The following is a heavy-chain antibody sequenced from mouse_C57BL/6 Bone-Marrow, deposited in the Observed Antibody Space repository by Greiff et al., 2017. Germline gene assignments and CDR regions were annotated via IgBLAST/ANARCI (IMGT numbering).Heavy chain of an antibody. J-gene: IGHJ3*01. CDR2: IYPRSGNT. CDR1: GYTFTSYG. CDR3: ARLFAY. Sequence: VKLMESGAELGRPGASVKLSCKASGYTFTSYGISWVKQRTGQGLEWIGEIYPRSGNTYYNEKFKGKATLTADKSSSTAYMELRSLTSEDSAVYFCARLFAYWGQGTLVTVSA. V-gene: IGHV1-81*01.